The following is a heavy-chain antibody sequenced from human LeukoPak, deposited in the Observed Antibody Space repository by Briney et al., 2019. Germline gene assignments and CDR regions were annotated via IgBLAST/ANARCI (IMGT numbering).Heavy chain of an antibody. V-gene: IGHV4-38-2*02. CDR3: ARETLSGYDGNDAFDI. CDR2: IYHSGST. Sequence: PSETLSLTCAVPGYSISSGYYWGWIRQPPGKGLEWIGSIYHSGSTYYNPSLKSRVTISVDTSKNQFSLKLSSVTAADTAVYYCARETLSGYDGNDAFDIWGQGTMVSVSS. D-gene: IGHD5-12*01. J-gene: IGHJ3*02. CDR1: GYSISSGYY.